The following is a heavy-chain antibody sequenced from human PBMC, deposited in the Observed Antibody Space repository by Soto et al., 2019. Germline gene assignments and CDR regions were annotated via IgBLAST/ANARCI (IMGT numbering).Heavy chain of an antibody. V-gene: IGHV3-30*18. D-gene: IGHD6-19*01. Sequence: QVQLVQSGAEVKKPGASVKVSCKASGYTFSSYGMHWVRQAPGKGLEWVAVISYDGSNKYYADSVKGRFTISRDNSKNTLYLQMNSLRAEDTAVYYCAKDGAGAVAGTWGQGTLVTVSS. CDR3: AKDGAGAVAGT. J-gene: IGHJ5*02. CDR1: GYTFSSYG. CDR2: ISYDGSNK.